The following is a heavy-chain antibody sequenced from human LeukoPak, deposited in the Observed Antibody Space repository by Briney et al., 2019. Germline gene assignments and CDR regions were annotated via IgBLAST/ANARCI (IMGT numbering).Heavy chain of an antibody. D-gene: IGHD4-17*01. CDR1: GFTFDDYA. V-gene: IGHV3-30*02. Sequence: GGSLRLSCAASGFTFDDYAMHWVRQAPGKGLEWVAFIRYEGSQYYVDSVKGRFTISRDNFKNTLYLQMNSLRPEDTGLYYCARDGAAVTTPDYWGQGTLVTVSA. CDR3: ARDGAAVTTPDY. J-gene: IGHJ4*02. CDR2: IRYEGSQ.